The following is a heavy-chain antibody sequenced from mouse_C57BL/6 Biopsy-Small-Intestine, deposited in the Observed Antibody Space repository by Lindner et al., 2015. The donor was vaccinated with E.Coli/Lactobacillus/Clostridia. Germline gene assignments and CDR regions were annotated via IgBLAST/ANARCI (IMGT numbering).Heavy chain of an antibody. V-gene: IGHV5-17*01. Sequence: VQLQESGGGLVKPGGSLKLSCAAPGFTFSDYGMHWVRQAPEKGLEWVAYISSGSSTIYYADTVKGRFTISRDNAKNTLFLQMASLRSEDTAIYYCARPHYYAMDYWGQGSSVTVSS. CDR1: GFTFSDYG. CDR2: ISSGSSTI. J-gene: IGHJ4*01. CDR3: ARPHYYAMDY.